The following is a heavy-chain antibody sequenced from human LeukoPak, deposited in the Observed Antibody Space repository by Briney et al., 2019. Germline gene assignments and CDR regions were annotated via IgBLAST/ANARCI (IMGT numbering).Heavy chain of an antibody. J-gene: IGHJ4*02. CDR2: INPSGGST. CDR3: ARAQTAN. Sequence: ASVKVSCKASVYTFTSYYMHWVRQDPGQGLEWMGIINPSGGSTSYAQNFQGRVTMTRDMSTSTVYMELSSLRSEDTAVYYCARAQTANWGQGTLVTVSS. V-gene: IGHV1-46*01. CDR1: VYTFTSYY. D-gene: IGHD1-1*01.